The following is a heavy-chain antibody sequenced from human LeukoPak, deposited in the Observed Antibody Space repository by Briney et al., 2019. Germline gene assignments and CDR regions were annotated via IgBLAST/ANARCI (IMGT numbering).Heavy chain of an antibody. J-gene: IGHJ4*02. CDR3: ARDVIYASEIYSYGDC. CDR2: IYRGGGT. V-gene: IGHV3-66*01. Sequence: PGGSLRLSCAASGFTVSTNYVSWVRQAPGKGLEWVSVIYRGGGTAHADSVKDRFTISRDNSRNTVYLQMNSLRAEDTAVYYCARDVIYASEIYSYGDCLGQGTLVTVSS. CDR1: GFTVSTNY. D-gene: IGHD3-16*01.